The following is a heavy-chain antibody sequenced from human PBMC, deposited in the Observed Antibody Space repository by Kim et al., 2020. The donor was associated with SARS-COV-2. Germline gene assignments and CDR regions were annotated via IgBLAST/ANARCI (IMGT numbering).Heavy chain of an antibody. CDR1: GGSINYGAYY. CDR2: IQDSGST. Sequence: SETLSLTCTVSGGSINYGAYYWSWIRQYPGKGLEWIGYIQDSGSTNYNRSLKSRITMSVDTSNNHFSLEMASVTSADTAMYYCARDDGYGFDHWGQGAL. CDR3: ARDDGYGFDH. V-gene: IGHV4-31*03. D-gene: IGHD4-17*01. J-gene: IGHJ4*02.